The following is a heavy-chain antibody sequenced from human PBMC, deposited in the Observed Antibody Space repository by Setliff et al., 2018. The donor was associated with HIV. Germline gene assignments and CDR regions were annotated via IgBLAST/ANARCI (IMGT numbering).Heavy chain of an antibody. CDR1: GGSLTNYY. CDR2: IVDSGST. Sequence: PSETLSLTCTLYGGSLTNYYWTWIRQSPEKGLEWIGEIVDSGSTNYSPSLKSRVTISLDTSKKQFSLRLNSVTAAGTGVYYCARAPSCADSWCYMYYYYYYGMDVWGLGTTVTVSS. CDR3: ARAPSCADSWCYMYYYYYYGMDV. V-gene: IGHV4-34*12. D-gene: IGHD2-8*01. J-gene: IGHJ6*02.